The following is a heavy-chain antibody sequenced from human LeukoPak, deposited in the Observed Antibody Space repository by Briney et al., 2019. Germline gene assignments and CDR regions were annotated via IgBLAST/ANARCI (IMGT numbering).Heavy chain of an antibody. CDR2: INHSGST. D-gene: IGHD6-13*01. Sequence: PSETLSLTCAVYGGSFSGYYWSWIRQPPGKGLEWIGEINHSGSTNYNPSLKSRVTISVDTSKNQFSLKLSSVTAADTAVYYCARVVSSSWYDSIDYWGQEPWSPSPQ. CDR1: GGSFSGYY. V-gene: IGHV4-34*01. J-gene: IGHJ4*01. CDR3: ARVVSSSWYDSIDY.